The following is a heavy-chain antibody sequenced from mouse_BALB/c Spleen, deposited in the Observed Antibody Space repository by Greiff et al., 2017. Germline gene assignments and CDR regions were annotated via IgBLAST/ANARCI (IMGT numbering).Heavy chain of an antibody. V-gene: IGHV1S22*01. CDR2: IYPGSGST. CDR1: GYTFTSYW. J-gene: IGHJ4*01. CDR3: TSGHYYAMDY. Sequence: LQQPGSELVRPGASVKLSCKASGYTFTSYWMHWVKQRPGQGLEWIGNIYPGSGSTNYDEKFKSKATLTVDTSSSTAYMQLSSLTSEDSAVYYCTSGHYYAMDYWGQGTSVTVSS.